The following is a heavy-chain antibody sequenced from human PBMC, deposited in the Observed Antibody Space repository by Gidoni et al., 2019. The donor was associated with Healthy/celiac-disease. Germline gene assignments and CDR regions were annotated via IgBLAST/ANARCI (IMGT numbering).Heavy chain of an antibody. CDR1: GCTFSSYG. CDR2: IWYDGSNK. V-gene: IGHV3-33*01. D-gene: IGHD3-22*01. J-gene: IGHJ3*02. CDR3: AREEGYYDSSGYYYGAAFDI. Sequence: QVQLVESGGGVVQPGRSMRLSCAASGCTFSSYGKHWVRQVPGKGLEWVAVIWYDGSNKYYADSVKGRFTISRDNSKNTLYLQMNSLRAEDTAVYYCAREEGYYDSSGYYYGAAFDIWGQGTMVTVSS.